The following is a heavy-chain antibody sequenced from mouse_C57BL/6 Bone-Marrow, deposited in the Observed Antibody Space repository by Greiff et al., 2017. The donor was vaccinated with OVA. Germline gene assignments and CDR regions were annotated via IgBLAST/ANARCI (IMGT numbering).Heavy chain of an antibody. D-gene: IGHD1-1*01. CDR2: ISSGGSYT. CDR1: GFTFSSYG. V-gene: IGHV5-6*01. CDR3: ARPGTYGSSFYAMDY. J-gene: IGHJ4*01. Sequence: EVQGVESGGDLVKPGGSLKLSCAASGFTFSSYGMSWVRQTPDKRLEWVATISSGGSYTYYPDSVKGRFTISRDNAKNTLYLQMSSLKSEDTAMYYCARPGTYGSSFYAMDYWGQGTSVTVSS.